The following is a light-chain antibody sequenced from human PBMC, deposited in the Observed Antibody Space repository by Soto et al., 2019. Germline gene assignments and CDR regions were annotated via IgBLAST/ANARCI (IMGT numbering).Light chain of an antibody. CDR2: GAS. CDR3: QNYNRAFPT. V-gene: IGKV1-27*01. Sequence: DIQMTQSPSSLSASVGDRVTITCRASQGISNYIAWYQQKPGKVPKLLIYGASTLQSGVPSRFSGSGSGTDFTLTISRLQPEDVATYSCQNYNRAFPTFVQGTKVEIK. CDR1: QGISNY. J-gene: IGKJ1*01.